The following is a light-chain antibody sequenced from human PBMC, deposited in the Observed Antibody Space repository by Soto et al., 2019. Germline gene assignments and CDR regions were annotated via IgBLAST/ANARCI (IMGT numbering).Light chain of an antibody. CDR3: QQSYSIFLT. CDR2: ATS. V-gene: IGKV1-39*01. CDR1: QSITTY. J-gene: IGKJ1*01. Sequence: DIQMTQSPSSLSASVGDRVTITCRASQSITTYLNWYQQKPGKAPKLLIYATSSLQSGVPSRFSGSGSGTDFTLTISSLQPEDFATYYCQQSYSIFLTFGQGTKVDIK.